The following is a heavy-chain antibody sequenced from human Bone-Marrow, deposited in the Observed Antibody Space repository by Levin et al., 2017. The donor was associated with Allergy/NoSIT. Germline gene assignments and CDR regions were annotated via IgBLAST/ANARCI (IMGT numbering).Heavy chain of an antibody. J-gene: IGHJ4*02. CDR3: AKVSSYDVVGYIDD. CDR1: GFTLSAYA. Sequence: ETLSLTCAASGFTLSAYALAWVRQTPGKSLEWVSAISANAASTYYTKSVKGRFTISRDNSNNTLYLQMNSLAVEDTAVYYCAKVSSYDVVGYIDDWGRGTLLTVSS. V-gene: IGHV3-23*01. CDR2: ISANAAST. D-gene: IGHD3-16*01.